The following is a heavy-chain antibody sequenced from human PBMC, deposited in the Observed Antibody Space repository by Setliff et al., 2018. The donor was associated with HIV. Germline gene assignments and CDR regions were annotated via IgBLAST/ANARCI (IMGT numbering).Heavy chain of an antibody. CDR2: IYYSGNT. V-gene: IGHV4-61*01. CDR3: ARESPYYYYTDV. J-gene: IGHJ6*03. Sequence: PSETLSLTCTVSGDSVSSRSYYWSWIRQPPGKGLEWIGYIYYSGNTNYSPSLKSRVTISLDTSKNQFSLKVTSVIAADTAVYYCARESPYYYYTDVWGKGTTVTVSS. CDR1: GDSVSSRSYY. D-gene: IGHD3-16*01.